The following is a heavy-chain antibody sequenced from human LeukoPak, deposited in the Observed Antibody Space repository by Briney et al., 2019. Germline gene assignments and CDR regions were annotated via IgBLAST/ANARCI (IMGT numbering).Heavy chain of an antibody. CDR2: INSDESST. V-gene: IGHV3-74*01. Sequence: GGSLRLSCAASGFTFSRYWMHWVRQAPGKGLRWVSRINSDESSTNYADSVKGRFTISRDNAKSTLYLQMNSLRAEDTAVYYCARGYNYGLDYWGQGTLVTVSS. CDR1: GFTFSRYW. CDR3: ARGYNYGLDY. D-gene: IGHD5-18*01. J-gene: IGHJ4*02.